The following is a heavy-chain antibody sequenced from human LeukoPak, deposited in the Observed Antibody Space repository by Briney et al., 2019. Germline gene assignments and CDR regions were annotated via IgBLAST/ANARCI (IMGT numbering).Heavy chain of an antibody. Sequence: PGGSLRLSCAASGFTFSSYGMHRVRQAPGKGLEWVAVIWYDGSNKYYADSVKGRFTISRDNSKNTLYLQMNSLRAEDTAVYYCAGIIAVAGAFDYWGQGTLVTVSS. CDR1: GFTFSSYG. J-gene: IGHJ4*02. CDR3: AGIIAVAGAFDY. V-gene: IGHV3-33*01. D-gene: IGHD6-19*01. CDR2: IWYDGSNK.